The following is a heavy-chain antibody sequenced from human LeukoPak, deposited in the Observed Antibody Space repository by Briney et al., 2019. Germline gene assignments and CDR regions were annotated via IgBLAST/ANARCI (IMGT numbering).Heavy chain of an antibody. D-gene: IGHD1-26*01. Sequence: GGSLRLSCAASGFTFSSYEMNWVRQAPGKGLEWVSYISSSSSYIYYADSVKGRFTISRDNAKNSLYLQMNSLRAEDTAVYYCARGSPVSGDYWGQGTLVTVSS. J-gene: IGHJ4*02. CDR3: ARGSPVSGDY. V-gene: IGHV3-21*05. CDR1: GFTFSSYE. CDR2: ISSSSSYI.